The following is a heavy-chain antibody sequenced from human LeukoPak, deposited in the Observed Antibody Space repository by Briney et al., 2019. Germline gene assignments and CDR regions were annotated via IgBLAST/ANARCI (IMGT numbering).Heavy chain of an antibody. D-gene: IGHD1-26*01. Sequence: GGSLSLSCAASGFTISSYAMSWVRQAAGKGLEWVAAISGSGGSTYYADSVKGRFTISRYNSKNTLYLQMNSLSAEDAAVYYCARDCCEGELVFGYWGQGTLVTVSS. CDR1: GFTISSYA. V-gene: IGHV3-23*01. CDR2: ISGSGGST. J-gene: IGHJ4*02. CDR3: ARDCCEGELVFGY.